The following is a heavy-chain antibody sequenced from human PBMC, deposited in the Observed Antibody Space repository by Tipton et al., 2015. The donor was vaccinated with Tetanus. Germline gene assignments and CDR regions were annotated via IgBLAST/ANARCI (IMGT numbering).Heavy chain of an antibody. D-gene: IGHD2-21*01. CDR2: ISGSGDTT. CDR3: ATGGLPRGFVMVEATTQKYFRH. V-gene: IGHV3-23*01. J-gene: IGHJ1*01. Sequence: GSLRLSCAASGFTFNRYGINWVRQAPGKGLVWVSSISGSGDTTYYADSVRGRFTVSRDNSKDTVYLDVRSLRDEDTAVYYCATGGLPRGFVMVEATTQKYFRHWGRGTLVTVSS. CDR1: GFTFNRYG.